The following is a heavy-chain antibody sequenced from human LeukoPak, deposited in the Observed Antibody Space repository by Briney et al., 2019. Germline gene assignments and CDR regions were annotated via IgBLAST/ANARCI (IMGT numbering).Heavy chain of an antibody. CDR3: ASKSPQYYDFWSGYYRPRTPNDAFDI. J-gene: IGHJ3*02. D-gene: IGHD3-3*01. Sequence: GGSLRLSCAASGFTFSSNYMSWVRQAPGKGLEWVSVIYSGGSTYYADSVKGRFTISRDNSKNTLYPQMNSLRAEDTAVYYCASKSPQYYDFWSGYYRPRTPNDAFDIWGQGTMVTVSS. V-gene: IGHV3-53*01. CDR2: IYSGGST. CDR1: GFTFSSNY.